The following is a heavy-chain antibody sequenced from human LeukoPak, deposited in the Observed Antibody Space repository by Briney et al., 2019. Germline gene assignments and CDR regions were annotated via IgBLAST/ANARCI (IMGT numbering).Heavy chain of an antibody. CDR1: GFTFSSYV. V-gene: IGHV3-23*01. CDR2: ISGSGGST. Sequence: PGGSLRLSCAASGFTFSSYVMSWVRQAPGKGLEWVSAISGSGGSTYYADSVKGRFTISRDNSENTLYLQMNSLRAEDTAVYYCASPGAAAANGMDVWGQGTTVTVSS. J-gene: IGHJ6*02. D-gene: IGHD6-13*01. CDR3: ASPGAAAANGMDV.